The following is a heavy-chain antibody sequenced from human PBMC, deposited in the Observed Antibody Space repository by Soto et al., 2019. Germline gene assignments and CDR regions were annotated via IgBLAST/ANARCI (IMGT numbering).Heavy chain of an antibody. D-gene: IGHD2-15*01. J-gene: IGHJ6*02. CDR1: GFSFSDHG. V-gene: IGHV3-33*06. CDR2: IWYDGSKE. Sequence: QVQLVESGGGVVQPGRSLRLSCAASGFSFSDHGMHWVRQAPGKGLEWVAVIWYDGSKENYEDSVRGRFTISRDNSKSTLHLQMNSLRAEDTAVYYCAKVVVVSASPVGYHMDVWGQGTKVTVSS. CDR3: AKVVVVSASPVGYHMDV.